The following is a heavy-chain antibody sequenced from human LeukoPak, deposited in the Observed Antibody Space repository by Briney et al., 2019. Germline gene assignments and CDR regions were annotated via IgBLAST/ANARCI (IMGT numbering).Heavy chain of an antibody. CDR1: GGSISSSYYY. Sequence: PSETLSLTCTVSGGSISSSYYYWGWIRQPPGKGLEWIGSIYSSGSTYYNPSLKGRVTISVDTSKNQFSLKLTSVTAADTAVYYCARGDSYSSGWYDGYYFDYWGQGTLVTVSS. J-gene: IGHJ4*02. D-gene: IGHD6-19*01. CDR2: IYSSGST. CDR3: ARGDSYSSGWYDGYYFDY. V-gene: IGHV4-39*01.